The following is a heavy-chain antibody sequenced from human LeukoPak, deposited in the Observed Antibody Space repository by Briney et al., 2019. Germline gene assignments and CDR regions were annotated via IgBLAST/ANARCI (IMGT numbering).Heavy chain of an antibody. CDR1: GFTFSSYA. Sequence: PGGSLRLSCAASGFTFSSYAMSWVRQAPGKGLKWVSPISATGASTYYADSVKGRFTISRDNSKNTLYLQMNSLRVEDTAVYYCARDFSPDGDYVKGAFDVWGQGTKVTVSS. CDR3: ARDFSPDGDYVKGAFDV. CDR2: ISATGAST. D-gene: IGHD4-17*01. V-gene: IGHV3-23*01. J-gene: IGHJ3*01.